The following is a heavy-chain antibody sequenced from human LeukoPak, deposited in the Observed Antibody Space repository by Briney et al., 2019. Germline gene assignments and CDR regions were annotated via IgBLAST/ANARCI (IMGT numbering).Heavy chain of an antibody. J-gene: IGHJ3*01. V-gene: IGHV3-23*01. CDR3: AKDLALAGTGGGFDV. CDR1: GFTFSAYS. D-gene: IGHD6-19*01. CDR2: ISGGGDRA. Sequence: GGSLRLSCAASGFTFSAYSMTWVRQAPGKGLEWVSGISGGGDRAYYADSVNGRFTISRDNSENTVSLQMSSLRAEDTALYYCAKDLALAGTGGGFDVWGQGTRVAVSS.